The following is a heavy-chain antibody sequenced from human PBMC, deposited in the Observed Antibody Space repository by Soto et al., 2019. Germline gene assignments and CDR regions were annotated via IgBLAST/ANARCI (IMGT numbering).Heavy chain of an antibody. D-gene: IGHD5-12*01. CDR1: GDTFTDYY. Sequence: QVQLVQSGAEVKKPGASVTVSCRSSGDTFTDYYMHWVRQAPGQGLEWMGWINPNSGVTKYAQKFEGWVTMTRVRSIRTGYLQLRRLRSHDTAVYYCASVSGGATATLDYYCFYMDVWGTGTTVTVSS. CDR2: INPNSGVT. J-gene: IGHJ6*03. V-gene: IGHV1-2*04. CDR3: ASVSGGATATLDYYCFYMDV.